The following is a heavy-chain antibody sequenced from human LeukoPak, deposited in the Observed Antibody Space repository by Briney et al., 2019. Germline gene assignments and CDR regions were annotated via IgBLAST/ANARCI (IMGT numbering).Heavy chain of an antibody. CDR2: INSDGSST. V-gene: IGHV3-74*01. D-gene: IGHD7-27*01. CDR1: GFTFSSYW. CDR3: ARGPLIGGSKSSFDP. Sequence: PGGSLRLSCAASGFTFSSYWMNWVRQAPGKGLEWVSRINSDGSSTNYADSVKGRFTISRDNAQNTLFLQMNSLRADDTAVYYCARGPLIGGSKSSFDPWGQGNLVTVSS. J-gene: IGHJ5*02.